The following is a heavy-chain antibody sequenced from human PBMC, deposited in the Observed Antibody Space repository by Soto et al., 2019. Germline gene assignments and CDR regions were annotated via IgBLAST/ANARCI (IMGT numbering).Heavy chain of an antibody. V-gene: IGHV3-23*01. D-gene: IGHD3-22*01. Sequence: GGSLRLSCAASGFTFSSYAMSWVRQAPGRGLEWVSAISGSGGSTYYADSVKGRFTISRDNSKNTLYLQMNSLRAEDTAVYYCAKDHDSSGYPLYYFDYWGQGTLVTVSS. CDR3: AKDHDSSGYPLYYFDY. CDR2: ISGSGGST. CDR1: GFTFSSYA. J-gene: IGHJ4*02.